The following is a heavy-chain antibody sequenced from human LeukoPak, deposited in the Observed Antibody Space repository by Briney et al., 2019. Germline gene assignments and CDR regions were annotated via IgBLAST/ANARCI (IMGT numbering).Heavy chain of an antibody. V-gene: IGHV4-34*01. Sequence: PSETLSLTCAVYGGSFSGYYWSWIRQPPGKGLEWIGEINHSGSTNYNPSLKSRVTILVDTSKNQFSLKLSSVTAADTAVYYCAREDDSSGSRLYYYGMDVWGQGTTVTVSS. D-gene: IGHD3-22*01. CDR1: GGSFSGYY. J-gene: IGHJ6*02. CDR2: INHSGST. CDR3: AREDDSSGSRLYYYGMDV.